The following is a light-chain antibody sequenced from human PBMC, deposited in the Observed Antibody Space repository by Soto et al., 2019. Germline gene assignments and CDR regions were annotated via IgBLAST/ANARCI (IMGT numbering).Light chain of an antibody. CDR3: QQSYSTPIT. CDR1: QSIGKH. CDR2: AAS. V-gene: IGKV1-39*01. Sequence: DIQMTQSPSSLSASVGDRVTITCRASQSIGKHLNWYQQKPGKAPKLLIYAASTLQSGVPSRFSGSGSGTDFTLTINSLQPEDFATYSCQQSYSTPITFGQGTRLENK. J-gene: IGKJ5*01.